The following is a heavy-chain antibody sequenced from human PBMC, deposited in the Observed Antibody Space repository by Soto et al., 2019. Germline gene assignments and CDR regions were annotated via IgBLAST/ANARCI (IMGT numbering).Heavy chain of an antibody. J-gene: IGHJ4*02. CDR2: IWYDGSNK. Sequence: SLRLSCAASGFTFSGYGMHWVRQAPGKGLEWVAVIWYDGSNKYYADSVKGRFTISRDNSKNTLYLQMNSLRAEDTAVYYCARDLYGGNSCDYWGQGTLVTVPS. CDR3: ARDLYGGNSCDY. CDR1: GFTFSGYG. D-gene: IGHD4-17*01. V-gene: IGHV3-33*01.